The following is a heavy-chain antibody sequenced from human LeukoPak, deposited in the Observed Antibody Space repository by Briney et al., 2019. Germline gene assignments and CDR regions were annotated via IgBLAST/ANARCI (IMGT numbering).Heavy chain of an antibody. Sequence: ASVKVSCKASGYTFTSYYMHWVRQAPGQGLEWMGIINPSGGSTSYAQKFQGRVTMTGDTSTSTVYMELSSLRSEDTAVYYCARDTTAGGSYDYWGQGTLVTVSS. D-gene: IGHD1-26*01. J-gene: IGHJ4*02. V-gene: IGHV1-46*01. CDR1: GYTFTSYY. CDR2: INPSGGST. CDR3: ARDTTAGGSYDY.